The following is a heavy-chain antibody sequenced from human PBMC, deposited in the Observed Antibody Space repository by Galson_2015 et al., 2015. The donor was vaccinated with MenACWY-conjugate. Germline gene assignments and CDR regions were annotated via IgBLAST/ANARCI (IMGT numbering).Heavy chain of an antibody. D-gene: IGHD3-16*01. J-gene: IGHJ6*02. V-gene: IGHV3-48*02. CDR1: GFNLNFYA. CDR2: ISLSGSTV. Sequence: SLRLSCAASGFNLNFYALNWVRQAPGKGLEWVSFISLSGSTVHYADSVKGRFTISRDHAKKSLYLQMNSLRDEDTAVYFCARRQRIITYAVDGGVDGMDIGGQGTTVIVSS. CDR3: ARRQRIITYAVDGGVDGMDI.